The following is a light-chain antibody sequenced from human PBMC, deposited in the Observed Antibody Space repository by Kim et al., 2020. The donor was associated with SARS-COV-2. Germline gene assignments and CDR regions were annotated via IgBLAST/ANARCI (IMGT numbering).Light chain of an antibody. J-gene: IGKJ1*01. CDR2: AAS. V-gene: IGKV1-8*01. CDR1: QGISSY. Sequence: ASTGDRVTITCRASQGISSYLAWYQQKPGKVPKVLIYAASTLQSGVPSRFSGSGSGTDFTLTISCLQSEDFATYYCQQYHTYPRTFGRGTKVDIK. CDR3: QQYHTYPRT.